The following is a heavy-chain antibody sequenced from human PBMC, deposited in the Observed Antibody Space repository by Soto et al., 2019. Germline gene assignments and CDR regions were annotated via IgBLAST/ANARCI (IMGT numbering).Heavy chain of an antibody. CDR2: TYSGGDS. D-gene: IGHD4-17*01. CDR1: GVTVGNNY. Sequence: EVRLVESGGGLVQPGGSLRLSCAASGVTVGNNYMSWVRQAPGKGVAWVSVTYSGGDSRYADSVMGRFTMSSDSTKNTVYLQLDSLRAEDTAVYFCARNVPVTALGYWGQGSLVTVSS. J-gene: IGHJ4*02. V-gene: IGHV3-66*01. CDR3: ARNVPVTALGY.